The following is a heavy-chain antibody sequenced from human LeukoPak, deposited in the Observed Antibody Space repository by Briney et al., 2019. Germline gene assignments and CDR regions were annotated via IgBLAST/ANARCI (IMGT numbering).Heavy chain of an antibody. D-gene: IGHD3-10*01. CDR1: GYTFISYT. V-gene: IGHV1-3*01. J-gene: IGHJ4*02. CDR3: ARETGYYGSGIGGDY. Sequence: ASVKVSCKASGYTFISYTMHWVRQAPGQRLEWMGWIHAGNGNTNYAQKLQGRVTMTTDTSTSTAYMELRSLRSDDTAVYYCARETGYYGSGIGGDYWGQGTLVTVSS. CDR2: IHAGNGNT.